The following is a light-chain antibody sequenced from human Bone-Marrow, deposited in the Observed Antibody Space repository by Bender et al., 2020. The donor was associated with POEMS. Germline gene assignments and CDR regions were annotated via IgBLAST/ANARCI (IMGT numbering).Light chain of an antibody. Sequence: QSALTQPASMSGSPGQSNTISCTGLIYDLVSWFQQHPGKAPRLLIYEGNKRPSDISSRFSASKSGNTASLTVSGLQAEDEADYYCCSYVHTYVQFGGGTKLIVL. CDR1: IYDL. V-gene: IGLV2-23*01. CDR2: EGN. CDR3: CSYVHTYVQ. J-gene: IGLJ2*01.